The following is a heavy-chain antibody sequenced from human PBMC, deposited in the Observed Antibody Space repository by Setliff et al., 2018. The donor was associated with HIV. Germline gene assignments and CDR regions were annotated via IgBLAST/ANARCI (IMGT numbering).Heavy chain of an antibody. CDR2: ISDGGGST. J-gene: IGHJ4*02. CDR1: GFTFSSYP. CDR3: AKEPKLGGIAAPFDY. D-gene: IGHD6-6*01. Sequence: PGGSLRLSCAASGFTFSSYPMSWVRQSPGKGPEWVSAISDGGGSTYYAVSVKGRFTISRDNSKNTLYLQMNSLRVEDPAVYYCAKEPKLGGIAAPFDYWGQGTLVTVSS. V-gene: IGHV3-23*01.